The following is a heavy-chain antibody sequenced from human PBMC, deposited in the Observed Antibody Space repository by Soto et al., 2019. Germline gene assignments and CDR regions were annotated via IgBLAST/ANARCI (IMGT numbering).Heavy chain of an antibody. CDR3: ARSYYDILTGPNWSAP. V-gene: IGHV4-59*08. CDR2: IYYSGST. J-gene: IGHJ5*02. D-gene: IGHD3-9*01. Sequence: PSETLSLTCTVSGGSISSYYWSWIRQPPGKGLEWIGYIYYSGSTNYNPSLKSRVTISVDTSKNQFSLKLSSVTAADTAVYYCARSYYDILTGPNWSAPWGKGTLAPVPS. CDR1: GGSISSYY.